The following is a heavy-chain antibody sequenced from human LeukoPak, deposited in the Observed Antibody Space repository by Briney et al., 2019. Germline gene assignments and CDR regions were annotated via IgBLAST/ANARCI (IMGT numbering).Heavy chain of an antibody. J-gene: IGHJ6*02. CDR3: AKDSSSSNYYYGMDV. V-gene: IGHV3-23*01. D-gene: IGHD6-6*01. CDR2: ISGNGGST. CDR1: GFTFSSYA. Sequence: TGGSLRLSCAASGFTFSSYAMSWVRQAPGKGLEWVSGISGNGGSTYYADSVKGRFTVSRDNSKYTLYLHMNSLRAEDTALYYCAKDSSSSNYYYGMDVWGQGTTVTVSS.